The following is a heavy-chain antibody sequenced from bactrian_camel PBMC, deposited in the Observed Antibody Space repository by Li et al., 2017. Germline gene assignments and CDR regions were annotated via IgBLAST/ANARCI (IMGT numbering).Heavy chain of an antibody. J-gene: IGHJ4*01. V-gene: IGHV3-2*01. D-gene: IGHD2*01. CDR2: INTNSGYA. CDR1: GNTDGSYC. CDR3: AAGRHNLGLSYLLPERFPH. Sequence: HVQLVESGGGSVQTGGTLTLSCVVSGNTDGSYCMGWFRRRPGKEREGVARINTNSGYADYPSSVKGRFTISRDNNKKTVSLQMDYLKPEDTGMYFCAAGRHNLGLSYLLPERFPHWGQGTQVTVS.